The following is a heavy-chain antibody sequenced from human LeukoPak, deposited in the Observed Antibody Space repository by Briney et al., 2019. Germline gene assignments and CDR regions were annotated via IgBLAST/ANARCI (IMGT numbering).Heavy chain of an antibody. CDR2: INPNTGGT. CDR3: VQFELDY. CDR1: GYSFTAYY. D-gene: IGHD1-7*01. Sequence: ASVKVSCKASGYSFTAYYMHWVRQAPGQGLEWMGWINPNTGGTNYAQKFQGRVTMTRDTSISTAYMDLSRLRSDDTAVYYCVQFELDYWGQGTLVTVSS. V-gene: IGHV1-2*02. J-gene: IGHJ4*01.